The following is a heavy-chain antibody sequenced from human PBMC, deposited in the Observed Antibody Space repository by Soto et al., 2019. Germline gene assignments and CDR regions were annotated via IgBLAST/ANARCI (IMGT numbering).Heavy chain of an antibody. J-gene: IGHJ4*02. CDR3: ARDLGTMVRVKTLGY. CDR2: ISSSSSTI. CDR1: GFTFSSYS. V-gene: IGHV3-48*01. Sequence: PGGSLRLSCAASGFTFSSYSMNWVRQAPGRGLEWVSYISSSSSTIYYADSVKGRFTISRDNAKNTLYLQMNSLRAEDTAVYYCARDLGTMVRVKTLGYWGQGTLVTVSS. D-gene: IGHD3-10*01.